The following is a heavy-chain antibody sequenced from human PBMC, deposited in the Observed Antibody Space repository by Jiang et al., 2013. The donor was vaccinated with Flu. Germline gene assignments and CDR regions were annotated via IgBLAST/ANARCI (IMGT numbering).Heavy chain of an antibody. J-gene: IGHJ4*02. CDR3: ARARRSSGPFDY. Sequence: KSRLTISVDTSKNQFSLKLNSVTAADTAVYYCARARRSSGPFDYWGQGTLVTVSS. V-gene: IGHV4-59*01. D-gene: IGHD3-22*01.